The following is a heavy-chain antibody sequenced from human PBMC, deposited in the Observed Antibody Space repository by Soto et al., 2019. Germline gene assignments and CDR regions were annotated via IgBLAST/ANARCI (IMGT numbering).Heavy chain of an antibody. CDR2: IWYDGSNK. CDR3: AREKVADYYYYGMDV. J-gene: IGHJ6*02. CDR1: GFTFSSYG. D-gene: IGHD2-15*01. V-gene: IGHV3-33*01. Sequence: ESGGGVVQPGRSLRLSCAASGFTFSSYGMHWVRQAPGKGLEWVAVIWYDGSNKYYADSVKGRFTISRDNSKNTLYLQMNSLRAEDTAVYYCAREKVADYYYYGMDVWGQGTTVTVSS.